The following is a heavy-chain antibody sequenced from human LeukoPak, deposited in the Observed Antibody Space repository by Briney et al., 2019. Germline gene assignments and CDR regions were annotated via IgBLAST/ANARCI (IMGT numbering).Heavy chain of an antibody. Sequence: GEALNIYCQGPGYSFTSYWIGWVRHIPRKGLEWMGINYPGDSDTRYTPSFQGRVTISADKSISTAYLQWSSLKASDSAMYYCARGRSYYYFDYWGQGTLVTVSS. D-gene: IGHD1-26*01. CDR3: ARGRSYYYFDY. CDR2: NYPGDSDT. CDR1: GYSFTSYW. V-gene: IGHV5-51*01. J-gene: IGHJ4*02.